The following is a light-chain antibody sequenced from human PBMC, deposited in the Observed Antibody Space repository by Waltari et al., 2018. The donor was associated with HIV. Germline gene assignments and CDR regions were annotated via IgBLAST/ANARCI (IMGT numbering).Light chain of an antibody. CDR2: LGS. Sequence: IVMTQSPLSLSVSPGEPASISCRSSQSLLHSTGYNYLAWYLQKPGQSQQLLIYLGSNRASGVPDRFSGSGSGTDFTLKISRVEAEDVGVYYCMQALQTPFTFGPGTKVDIK. V-gene: IGKV2-28*01. CDR1: QSLLHSTGYNY. J-gene: IGKJ3*01. CDR3: MQALQTPFT.